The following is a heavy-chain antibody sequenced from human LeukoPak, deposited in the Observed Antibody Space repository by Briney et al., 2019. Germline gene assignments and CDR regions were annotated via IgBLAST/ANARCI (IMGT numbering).Heavy chain of an antibody. CDR3: ARVSPLPTIDIVVVPALGVIFEGGDAFDI. D-gene: IGHD2-2*01. V-gene: IGHV4-30-2*01. CDR1: GGSISSGGYY. Sequence: SETLSLTCTVSGGSISSGGYYWSWIRQPPGKGLEWIGYIYHSGSTYYNPSLKSRVTISVDRSKNQFSLKLSSVTAADTAVYYCARVSPLPTIDIVVVPALGVIFEGGDAFDIWGQGTMVTVSS. J-gene: IGHJ3*02. CDR2: IYHSGST.